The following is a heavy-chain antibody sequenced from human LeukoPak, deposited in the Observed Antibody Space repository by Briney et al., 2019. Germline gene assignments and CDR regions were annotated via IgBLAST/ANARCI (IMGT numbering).Heavy chain of an antibody. D-gene: IGHD3-10*01. CDR1: GFTVSSNY. CDR3: ARDRMVQGVMDS. CDR2: IYSGGST. J-gene: IGHJ4*02. Sequence: PGGSLRLSCAASGFTVSSNYMSWVRQAPEKGLEWVSVIYSGGSTYYADSVKGRFTISRDNSKNTLYLQMNSLRAEDTAVYYCARDRMVQGVMDSWGQGTLVTVSS. V-gene: IGHV3-53*01.